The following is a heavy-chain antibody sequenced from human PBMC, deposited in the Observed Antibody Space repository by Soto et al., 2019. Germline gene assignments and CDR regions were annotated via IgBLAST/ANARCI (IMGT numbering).Heavy chain of an antibody. J-gene: IGHJ3*02. V-gene: IGHV1-69*13. Sequence: ASVKVSCKASGGTFSSYAISWVRQAPGQGLEWMGGIIPIFGTANYAQKFQGRVTITADESTSTAYMELSSLRSEGTAVYYCARASSNHPFDAFDIWGQGTMVTVSS. CDR3: ARASSNHPFDAFDI. CDR2: IIPIFGTA. CDR1: GGTFSSYA.